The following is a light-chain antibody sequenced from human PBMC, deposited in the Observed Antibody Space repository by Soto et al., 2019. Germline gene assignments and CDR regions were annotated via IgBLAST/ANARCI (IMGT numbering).Light chain of an antibody. CDR3: GSYAGTYTYVV. Sequence: QSALTQPASVTGSPGQSIPISCTGTSSDVGGYNYVSWYQQHPGKAPKLMIHEVSNRPSGVSDRFSGSKSGNTASLTISGLQAEDEADYHCGSYAGTYTYVVFGGGTKVTVL. J-gene: IGLJ2*01. V-gene: IGLV2-14*01. CDR2: EVS. CDR1: SSDVGGYNY.